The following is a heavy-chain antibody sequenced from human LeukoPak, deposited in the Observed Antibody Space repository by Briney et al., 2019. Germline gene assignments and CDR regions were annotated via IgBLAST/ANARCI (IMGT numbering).Heavy chain of an antibody. Sequence: SETLSLTCAVSADSFSSHQWSWIRQPPGKGLEWIGYISYIGSTNYNPSLKSRVTISIDTSKNQFSLKLSSVTAADTAVYYCARDLITVTKGFDIWGQGTMVSISS. D-gene: IGHD4-17*01. CDR3: ARDLITVTKGFDI. CDR1: ADSFSSHQ. V-gene: IGHV4-59*11. J-gene: IGHJ3*02. CDR2: ISYIGST.